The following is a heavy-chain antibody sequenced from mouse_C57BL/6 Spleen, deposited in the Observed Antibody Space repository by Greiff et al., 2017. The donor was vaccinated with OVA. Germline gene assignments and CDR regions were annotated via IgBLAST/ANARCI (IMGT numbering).Heavy chain of an antibody. D-gene: IGHD1-1*01. J-gene: IGHJ4*01. CDR1: GYSFTDYN. CDR2: INPNYGTT. CDR3: TGATGSRHEAAMDY. Sequence: VQLQQPGPELVKPGASVKISCKASGYSFTDYNMNWVKQSNGKSLEWIGVINPNYGTTSYNQKFKGKATLTVDQSSSTAYMQLNSLTSEDSAVYCCTGATGSRHEAAMDYWGQGTSVTVSS. V-gene: IGHV1-39*01.